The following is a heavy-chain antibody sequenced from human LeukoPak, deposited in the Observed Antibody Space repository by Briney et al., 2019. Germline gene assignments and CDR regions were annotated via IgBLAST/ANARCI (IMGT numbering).Heavy chain of an antibody. CDR1: GYTFTSHY. Sequence: ASVKVSCKASGYTFTSHYMHWVRQAPGQGLEWMGIINPSGGSTSYAQKFQGRVTMTRDTSTSTVYMELSSLRSEDTAVYYCARDGSYGNFWSGYYLDYWGQGTLVTVSS. J-gene: IGHJ4*02. V-gene: IGHV1-46*01. D-gene: IGHD3-3*01. CDR3: ARDGSYGNFWSGYYLDY. CDR2: INPSGGST.